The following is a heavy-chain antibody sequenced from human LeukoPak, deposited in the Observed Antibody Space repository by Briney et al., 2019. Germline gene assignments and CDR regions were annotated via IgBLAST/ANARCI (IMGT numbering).Heavy chain of an antibody. CDR1: GFTVSSNY. CDR3: ARRLSASYFYMDV. D-gene: IGHD2-2*01. V-gene: IGHV3-53*01. CDR2: IYSGGTT. Sequence: GGSLRLSCAASGFTVSSNYMSWVRQAPGKGLEWLSVIYSGGTTYHADSVKGRFTISRDSSKNTLYLQMNSLRAEDTAVYYCARRLSASYFYMDVWGKGTKVTVSS. J-gene: IGHJ6*03.